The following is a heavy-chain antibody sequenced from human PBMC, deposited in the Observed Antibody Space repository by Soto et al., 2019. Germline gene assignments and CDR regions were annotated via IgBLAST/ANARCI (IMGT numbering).Heavy chain of an antibody. D-gene: IGHD6-13*01. CDR2: IHYSGTT. CDR3: AAGEASSRNLAPYYLDF. V-gene: IGHV4-59*01. CDR1: GGSMRNYF. Sequence: SETLSLTCTVSGGSMRNYFWTWIRQPPGKGLEWIGYIHYSGTTSFFPSYNPSLRSRVTISEDTPKNQFSLKLLSVTTADTAVYFCAAGEASSRNLAPYYLDFWGQGTLVTVSS. J-gene: IGHJ4*02.